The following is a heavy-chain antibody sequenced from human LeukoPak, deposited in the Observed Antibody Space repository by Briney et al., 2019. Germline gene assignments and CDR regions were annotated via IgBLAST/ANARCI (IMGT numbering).Heavy chain of an antibody. V-gene: IGHV3-23*01. CDR1: GFTFSSSA. J-gene: IGHJ3*02. Sequence: GGSLRLSCAASGFTFSSSAMSWVRQAPGKGLEWVSAISSSGGSTTYADSVKGRFTISRGNSKSTLYLQMNNLRAEDTAVYYCARHRKRITMIVVVITRDAFDIWGQGTMVTVSA. CDR2: ISSSGGST. D-gene: IGHD3-22*01. CDR3: ARHRKRITMIVVVITRDAFDI.